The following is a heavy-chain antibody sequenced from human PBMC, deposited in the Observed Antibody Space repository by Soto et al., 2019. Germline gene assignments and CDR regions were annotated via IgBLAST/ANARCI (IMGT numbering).Heavy chain of an antibody. Sequence: VASVKVSCKASGYTFTGYYVNWARQAPGRGLEWMGWINPDNGVPNYAQKFQGRVTLSRDTSINTAYMELSRLTSDDTAMYYCARTDYLFSTLTYYFDYWGQGTLVTVSS. J-gene: IGHJ4*02. CDR1: GYTFTGYY. V-gene: IGHV1-2*02. CDR3: ARTDYLFSTLTYYFDY. D-gene: IGHD3-16*01. CDR2: INPDNGVP.